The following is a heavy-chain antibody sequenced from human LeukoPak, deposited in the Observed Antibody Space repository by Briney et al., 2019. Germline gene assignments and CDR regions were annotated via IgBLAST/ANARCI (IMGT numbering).Heavy chain of an antibody. CDR3: ARVKGSYPSFDP. CDR2: INPSGGST. V-gene: IGHV1-46*01. D-gene: IGHD1-26*01. CDR1: GYTFTSYY. J-gene: IGHJ5*02. Sequence: ASVKVXXXASGYTFTSYYMHWVRQAPGQGVEWRGIINPSGGSTSYAQKFQGRVTMTTDTSTSTVYMELSSLSPEDTAVYYCARVKGSYPSFDPWGQGTLVTVSS.